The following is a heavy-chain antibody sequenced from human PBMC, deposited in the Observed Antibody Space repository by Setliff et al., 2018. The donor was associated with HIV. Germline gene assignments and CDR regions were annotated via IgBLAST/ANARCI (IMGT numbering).Heavy chain of an antibody. Sequence: TLSLTCTVSGDSIDSPHCWSWVRQSLEKGLGWIGEVCQRGGINYYPFFWSRAIISMDKPRSYFSLRLTSVTAADTAIYFCVRNSGWALGSWGKGILVTVSS. J-gene: IGHJ4*02. V-gene: IGHV4-4*01. D-gene: IGHD3-16*01. CDR1: GDSIDSPHC. CDR3: VRNSGWALGS. CDR2: VCQRGGI.